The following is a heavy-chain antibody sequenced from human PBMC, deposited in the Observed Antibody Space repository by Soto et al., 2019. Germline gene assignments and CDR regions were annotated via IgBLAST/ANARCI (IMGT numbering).Heavy chain of an antibody. Sequence: GESLKISCQGSGYKLSIYWIAWVRQMPGQGLEWMGIIYPGDSDTRYSPSFQGQVTISADKPISTAYLQWNSLKASDTATYYCASQTVSQWLVPVDVWGQGTTGTVS. CDR2: IYPGDSDT. J-gene: IGHJ6*02. CDR1: GYKLSIYW. V-gene: IGHV5-51*01. CDR3: ASQTVSQWLVPVDV. D-gene: IGHD6-19*01.